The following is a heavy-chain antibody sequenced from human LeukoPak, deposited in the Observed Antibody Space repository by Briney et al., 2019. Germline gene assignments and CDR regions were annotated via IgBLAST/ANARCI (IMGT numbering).Heavy chain of an antibody. Sequence: PSETLSLTCTVSGGSISSGDYYWSWIRQPPGKGLEWIGYIYYSGSTYYNPSLKSRVTISVDTSKNQFSLELSSVTAADTAVYYCARDQNYYDSSGPNDYWGQGTLVTVSS. CDR3: ARDQNYYDSSGPNDY. D-gene: IGHD3-22*01. J-gene: IGHJ4*02. CDR1: GGSISSGDYY. CDR2: IYYSGST. V-gene: IGHV4-30-4*08.